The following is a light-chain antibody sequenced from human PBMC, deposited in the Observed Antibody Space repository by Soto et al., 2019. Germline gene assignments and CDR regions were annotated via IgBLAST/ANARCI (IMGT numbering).Light chain of an antibody. J-gene: IGKJ2*01. V-gene: IGKV3-20*01. CDR2: IAS. CDR3: QQYAGSPYT. CDR1: QSVTHNH. Sequence: EIVLTQSPGTLSLSPGERATLSCRASQSVTHNHLAWYQQKRGQAPRLLIYIASARATGLPGRFSGSGSGTDFTLTISRLEPEDFAVYYCQQYAGSPYTFGQGNKLEI.